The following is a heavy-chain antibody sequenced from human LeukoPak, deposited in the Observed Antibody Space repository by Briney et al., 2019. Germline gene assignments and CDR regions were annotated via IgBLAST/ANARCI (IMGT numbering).Heavy chain of an antibody. V-gene: IGHV4-4*07. Sequence: SETLSLTCTVSGGSISSYYWSWIRQPAGKGLEWIGRIYTSGSTNYNPSLKSRVTMSVDTSKNQFSLKLSSVTAADTAVYYCARGVLGPSRGYYYMDVWGKGTTVTVSS. CDR3: ARGVLGPSRGYYYMDV. CDR2: IYTSGST. J-gene: IGHJ6*03. D-gene: IGHD3-10*01. CDR1: GGSISSYY.